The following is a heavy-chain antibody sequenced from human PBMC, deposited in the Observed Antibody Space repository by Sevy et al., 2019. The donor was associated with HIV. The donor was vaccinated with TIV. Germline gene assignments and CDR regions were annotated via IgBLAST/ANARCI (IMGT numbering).Heavy chain of an antibody. V-gene: IGHV4-30-2*01. J-gene: IGHJ4*02. CDR3: ARVSGSSWSNLDY. CDR1: GGSISSAGYS. Sequence: SETLSLTCAVSGGSISSAGYSWSWIRQPPGKGLEWIGYIYHSGTTYYNPSLKSRVTISVDTSKNQFSLKLSSVTAADTAVYYCARVSGSSWSNLDYWGQGTLVTVSS. D-gene: IGHD6-13*01. CDR2: IYHSGTT.